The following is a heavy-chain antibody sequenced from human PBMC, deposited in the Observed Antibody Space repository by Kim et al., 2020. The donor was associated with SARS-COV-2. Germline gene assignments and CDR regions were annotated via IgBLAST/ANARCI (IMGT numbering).Heavy chain of an antibody. V-gene: IGHV3-48*02. Sequence: VTARFTSSRDNAKNSLYLQMNSLRDEDTAVYYCVRDRYSGSGSYTWLFDYWGQGTLVTVSS. CDR3: VRDRYSGSGSYTWLFDY. D-gene: IGHD3-10*01. J-gene: IGHJ4*02.